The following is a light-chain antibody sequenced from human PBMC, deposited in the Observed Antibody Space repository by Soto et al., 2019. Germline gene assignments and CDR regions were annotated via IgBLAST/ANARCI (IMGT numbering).Light chain of an antibody. CDR1: SSDVGAYNY. V-gene: IGLV2-8*01. CDR3: SSYAGNNNFVV. CDR2: KVR. J-gene: IGLJ2*01. Sequence: QSVLTQPPSASGSPGQSVTISCTGTSSDVGAYNYVSWYQQHPGRAPKLMIYKVRKRPSGAPDRFSGSKSDNTASLTVSGLQAEDEADYYCSSYAGNNNFVVFGGGTKVTVL.